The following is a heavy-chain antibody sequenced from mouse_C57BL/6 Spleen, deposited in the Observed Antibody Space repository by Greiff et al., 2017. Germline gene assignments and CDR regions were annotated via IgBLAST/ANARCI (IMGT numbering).Heavy chain of an antibody. CDR1: GYTFTSYW. V-gene: IGHV1-50*01. CDR2: IDPSDSYT. D-gene: IGHD1-3*01. J-gene: IGHJ4*01. CDR3: ARKWLNAMDY. Sequence: QVQLQQPGAELVKPGASVKLSCKASGYTFTSYWMQWVKQRPGQGLEWIGEIDPSDSYTNYNQKFKGKATLTVDTSSSTAYMQLSSLTSEDAAVYYCARKWLNAMDYWGQGTSVTVSS.